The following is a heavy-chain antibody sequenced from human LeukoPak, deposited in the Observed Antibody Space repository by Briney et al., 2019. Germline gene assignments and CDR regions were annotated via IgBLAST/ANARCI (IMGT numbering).Heavy chain of an antibody. V-gene: IGHV3-9*01. CDR2: ISWNSGSI. CDR3: AKDLLRDGYIYDY. D-gene: IGHD5-24*01. J-gene: IGHJ4*02. Sequence: GGSLRLSCAASGFTFDDYAMHWVRQAPGRGLEWVSGISWNSGSIAYAESVKGQFTISRDNAKNSLSLQMNSLRAEDTALYYCAKDLLRDGYIYDYWGRGALVTVSS. CDR1: GFTFDDYA.